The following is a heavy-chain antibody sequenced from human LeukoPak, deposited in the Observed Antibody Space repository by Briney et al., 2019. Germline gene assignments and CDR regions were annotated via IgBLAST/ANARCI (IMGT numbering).Heavy chain of an antibody. J-gene: IGHJ4*02. CDR2: IYSGGTT. CDR3: AREAEGFWSGV. CDR1: GLTVSINY. V-gene: IGHV3-53*01. D-gene: IGHD3-3*01. Sequence: GGSLTLSCSSSGLTVSINYVRCARHAPGGGRVWVSVIYSGGTTYYPDSVKGPLTISRDNSKNTRYLQMNSLRAEDTAVYYCAREAEGFWSGVWCQGTLVTVSS.